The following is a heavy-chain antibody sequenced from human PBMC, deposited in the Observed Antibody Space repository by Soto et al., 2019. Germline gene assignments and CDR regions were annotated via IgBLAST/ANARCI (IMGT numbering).Heavy chain of an antibody. CDR1: GFSFNNYV. CDR3: AKGHEILVVPSVDY. D-gene: IGHD2-15*01. Sequence: GGSLRLYCAASGFSFNNYVISWVPQARATGAESVPGISSTGGGTYYADPVKARFTISRDMSKNTLYLQMKNLRAGDTALYYCAKGHEILVVPSVDYRGQGSVKTVSS. V-gene: IGHV3-23*01. CDR2: ISSTGGGT. J-gene: IGHJ4*02.